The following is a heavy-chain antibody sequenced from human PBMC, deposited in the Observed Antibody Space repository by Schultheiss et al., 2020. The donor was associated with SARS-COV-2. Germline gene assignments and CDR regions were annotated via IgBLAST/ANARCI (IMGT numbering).Heavy chain of an antibody. Sequence: SQTLSLTCTVSGGSISSSSYYWSWIRQPPGKGLEWIGYIYYSGSTNYNPSLKSRVTMSVDTSKNQFSLKLSSVTAADTAVYYCARGQWWADSWGPGTLVTVSS. CDR1: GGSISSSSYY. CDR3: ARGQWWADS. V-gene: IGHV4-61*01. J-gene: IGHJ4*02. CDR2: IYYSGST. D-gene: IGHD2-15*01.